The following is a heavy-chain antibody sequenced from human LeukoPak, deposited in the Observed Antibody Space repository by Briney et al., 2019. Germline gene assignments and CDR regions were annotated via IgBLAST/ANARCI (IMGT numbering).Heavy chain of an antibody. V-gene: IGHV3-33*06. CDR2: IWYDGSNK. Sequence: GGSLRLSCAASGFTFSSYGMHWVRQAPGKGLEWVAVIWYDGSNKYYADSVKGRFTISRDNSKNTLYLQMNSLRAEDTAVYYCAKRPTPYYDSSYFDYWGQGTLVTVSS. CDR1: GFTFSSYG. J-gene: IGHJ4*02. D-gene: IGHD3-22*01. CDR3: AKRPTPYYDSSYFDY.